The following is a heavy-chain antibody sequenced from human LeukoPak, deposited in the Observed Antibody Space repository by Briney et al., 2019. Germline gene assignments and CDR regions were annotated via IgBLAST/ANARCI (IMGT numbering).Heavy chain of an antibody. CDR1: GGSISSGDYY. CDR3: ARDAIVGATLGY. J-gene: IGHJ4*02. Sequence: SETLSLTCTVSGGSISSGDYYWSWIRQPPGKGLEWIGYIYYSGSTYYNPPLKSRVTISVDTSKNQFSLKLSSVTAADTAVYYCARDAIVGATLGYWGQGTLVTVSS. D-gene: IGHD1-26*01. CDR2: IYYSGST. V-gene: IGHV4-30-4*08.